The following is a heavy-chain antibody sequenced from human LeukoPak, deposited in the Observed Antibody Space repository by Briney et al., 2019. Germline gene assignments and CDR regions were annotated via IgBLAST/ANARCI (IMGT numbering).Heavy chain of an antibody. V-gene: IGHV3-30*03. D-gene: IGHD4-17*01. CDR1: GFTFNNYW. CDR2: ISYDGSNK. CDR3: ARGIDYGDYEVY. J-gene: IGHJ4*02. Sequence: PGGSLRLSCAASGFTFNNYWMSWVRQAPGKGLEWVAVISYDGSNKYYADSVKGRFTISRDNSKNTLYLQMNSLRAEDTAVYYCARGIDYGDYEVYWGQGTLVTVSS.